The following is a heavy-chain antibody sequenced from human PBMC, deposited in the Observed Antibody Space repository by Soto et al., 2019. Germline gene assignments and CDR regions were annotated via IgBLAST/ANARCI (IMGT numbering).Heavy chain of an antibody. CDR3: ARDYSSGWYLDWFDP. CDR1: GYTFTSYG. D-gene: IGHD6-19*01. Sequence: QVQLVQSGAEVKKPGASVKVSCKASGYTFTSYGISCVRQAPGQGLEWMGWISAYNGNTNYAQKLQGRVTMTTDTSTSTAYMELRSLRSDDTAVYYCARDYSSGWYLDWFDPWGQGTLVTVSS. V-gene: IGHV1-18*01. J-gene: IGHJ5*02. CDR2: ISAYNGNT.